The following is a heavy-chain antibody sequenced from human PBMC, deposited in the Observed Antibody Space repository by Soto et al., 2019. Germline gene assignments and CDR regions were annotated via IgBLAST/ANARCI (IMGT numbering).Heavy chain of an antibody. CDR2: IYFSGST. V-gene: IGHV4-59*01. J-gene: IGHJ4*02. CDR1: GDSMSGSY. D-gene: IGHD1-26*01. CDR3: ERGGWYVHF. Sequence: SETLSLTCTVSGDSMSGSYWRWIRQSPGKGLEWIGYIYFSGSTSYNPSLKSRVNMSVDTSKNLFYLTTTYVTDADTVVYFCERGGWYVHFRGQGTVVTVSS.